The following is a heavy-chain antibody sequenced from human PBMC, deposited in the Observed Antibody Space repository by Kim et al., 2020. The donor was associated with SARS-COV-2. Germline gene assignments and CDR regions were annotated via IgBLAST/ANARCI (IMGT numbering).Heavy chain of an antibody. CDR1: GLTFGENA. J-gene: IGHJ3*01. CDR2: IRKIAFGGTT. Sequence: GGSLRLSCTASGLTFGENAITWFRQAPGKGPEWVGFIRKIAFGGTTEYAASVKGRFSITRDDAKNIAYLQMTSLRSEDTAVYYCARWAVLVEPDAVSLGAFDVWGQGTMVTVSS. D-gene: IGHD2-2*01. CDR3: ARWAVLVEPDAVSLGAFDV. V-gene: IGHV3-49*03.